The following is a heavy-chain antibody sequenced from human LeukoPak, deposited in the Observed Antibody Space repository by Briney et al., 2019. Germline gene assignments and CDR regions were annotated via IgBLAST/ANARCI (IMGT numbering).Heavy chain of an antibody. CDR2: IYYSGST. CDR1: GVSINDYY. D-gene: IGHD1-26*01. V-gene: IGHV4-59*01. Sequence: SETLSLTCGVFGVSINDYYWSWIRQSPGKGLEWIGYIYYSGSTHYNPSLKSRVTISVDTSKNQFSLRLSSVTAADTAVYYCARVTGGSYSLADFDYWGQGTLVTVSS. J-gene: IGHJ4*02. CDR3: ARVTGGSYSLADFDY.